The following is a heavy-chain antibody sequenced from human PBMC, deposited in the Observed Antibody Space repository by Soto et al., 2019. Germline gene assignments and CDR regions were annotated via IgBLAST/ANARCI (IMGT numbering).Heavy chain of an antibody. D-gene: IGHD6-25*01. J-gene: IGHJ5*02. CDR3: SSSSGWYNWFDP. CDR2: IYYSGST. Sequence: LEILSLTCTVSGGSISSYYWSWIRQPPGKGLEWIGYIYYSGSTNYNPSLKSRVTISVDTSKNQFSLKLSSVTAADTAVYYCSSSSGWYNWFDPWGQGTLVTVSS. CDR1: GGSISSYY. V-gene: IGHV4-59*01.